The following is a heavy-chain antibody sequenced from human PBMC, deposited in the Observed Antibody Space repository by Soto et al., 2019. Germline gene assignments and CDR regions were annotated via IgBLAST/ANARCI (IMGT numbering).Heavy chain of an antibody. J-gene: IGHJ4*02. D-gene: IGHD3-22*01. CDR3: ARDGRWTGYDSSSYYFDY. V-gene: IGHV3-30-3*01. Sequence: QVQLVESGGGVVQPGRSLRLSCAASGFTFSSYAMHWVRQAPGKGLEWVAVISYDGSNKYYADSVKGRFTISRDNSKNTLYLQMNSLRAEDTAVYYCARDGRWTGYDSSSYYFDYWGQGTLVTVSS. CDR1: GFTFSSYA. CDR2: ISYDGSNK.